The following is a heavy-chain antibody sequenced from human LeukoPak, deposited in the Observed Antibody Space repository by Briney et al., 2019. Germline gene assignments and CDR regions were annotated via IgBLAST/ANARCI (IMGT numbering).Heavy chain of an antibody. CDR2: INHSGST. Sequence: ETLSLTCAVYGGSFSGYYWSWIRQPPGKGLEWIGEINHSGSTNYNPSLKSRVTISVDTSKNQFSLKLSSVTAADTAVYYCARGRPRCSSTSCYAANGGMDVWGQGTTVTVSS. J-gene: IGHJ6*02. V-gene: IGHV4-34*01. D-gene: IGHD2-2*01. CDR3: ARGRPRCSSTSCYAANGGMDV. CDR1: GGSFSGYY.